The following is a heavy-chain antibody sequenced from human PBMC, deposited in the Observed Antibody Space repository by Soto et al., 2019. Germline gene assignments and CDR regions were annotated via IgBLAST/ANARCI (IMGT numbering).Heavy chain of an antibody. CDR1: GYAFTTYG. CDR2: ISAHNGNT. J-gene: IGHJ4*02. CDR3: ARGRYGDY. D-gene: IGHD1-1*01. Sequence: QVHLVQSGAEVKKPGASVKVSCKGSGYAFTTYGITWVRQAPGQGLEWMGWISAHNGNTNYAQQLQDRVTVTRDTSTSTAYMELRSLRSDDTAVYYCARGRYGDYWGQGALVTVSS. V-gene: IGHV1-18*01.